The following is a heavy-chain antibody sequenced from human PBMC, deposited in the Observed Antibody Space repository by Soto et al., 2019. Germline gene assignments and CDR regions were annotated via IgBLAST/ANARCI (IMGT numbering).Heavy chain of an antibody. CDR1: GFTFISYA. CDR2: ISSNGGST. V-gene: IGHV3-64*01. Sequence: GGSLRLSCAASGFTFISYAMHWVRQAPGKGLEYVSAISSNGGSTYYANSVKGRFTISRDNSKNTLYLQMGSLRAEDMAVYYCARDQTGHFDYWGQGTLVTVS. J-gene: IGHJ4*02. CDR3: ARDQTGHFDY.